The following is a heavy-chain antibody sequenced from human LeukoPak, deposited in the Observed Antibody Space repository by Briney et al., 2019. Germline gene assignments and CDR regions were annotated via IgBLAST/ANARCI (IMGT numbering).Heavy chain of an antibody. CDR1: GLTFNTYW. Sequence: GGSLRLSCAATGLTFNTYWMTWVRQDPGKGLEWVANIKPDKSETYYVDTVKGRFTISRDNAKNLLYLQMNSLRGEDTAVYYCGGFGYEAAVDLWGQGTLVTVSS. CDR3: GGFGYEAAVDL. D-gene: IGHD6-13*01. CDR2: IKPDKSET. V-gene: IGHV3-7*01. J-gene: IGHJ4*02.